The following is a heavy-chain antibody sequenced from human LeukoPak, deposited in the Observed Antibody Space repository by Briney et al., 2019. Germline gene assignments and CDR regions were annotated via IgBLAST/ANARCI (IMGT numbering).Heavy chain of an antibody. D-gene: IGHD2-2*01. CDR1: GGSISSGSYY. Sequence: SQTLSLTCTVSGGSISSGSYYWGWIRQPAGKGLEWIGRIYTSGSTNYNPSLKSRVTISVDTSKNQFSLKLSSVTAADTAVYYCARGGCSSTSCSIDLWGQGTLVTVSS. V-gene: IGHV4-61*02. CDR2: IYTSGST. CDR3: ARGGCSSTSCSIDL. J-gene: IGHJ5*02.